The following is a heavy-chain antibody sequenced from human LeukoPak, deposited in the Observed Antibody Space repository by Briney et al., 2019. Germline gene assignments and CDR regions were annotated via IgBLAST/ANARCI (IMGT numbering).Heavy chain of an antibody. CDR2: ISGSGDRT. D-gene: IGHD5-18*01. Sequence: GGSLRLSCAASGIIFGSYAMSWVRQAPGKGLEWVSGISGSGDRTSYADSVKGRFTISRDNSKNALYQQMNGLRVEDTAVYYCAKDRGALVDTGTLNYWGRGNLVTVSS. CDR1: GIIFGSYA. J-gene: IGHJ4*02. V-gene: IGHV3-23*01. CDR3: AKDRGALVDTGTLNY.